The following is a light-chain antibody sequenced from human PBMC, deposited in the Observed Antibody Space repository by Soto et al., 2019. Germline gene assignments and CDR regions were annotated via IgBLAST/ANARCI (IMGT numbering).Light chain of an antibody. V-gene: IGKV2D-29*02. CDR3: MQSTQLPPT. CDR2: EVS. J-gene: IGKJ5*01. Sequence: DVVMTQTPLSLSVAPGQPASISCKSSQSLLHITGETFLFWYLQKPGQSPQLLIYEVSTRVSGVPDRFSGSGSWTDFTLEISLVETDDVGIYYCMQSTQLPPTFGQGTRLGI. CDR1: QSLLHITGETF.